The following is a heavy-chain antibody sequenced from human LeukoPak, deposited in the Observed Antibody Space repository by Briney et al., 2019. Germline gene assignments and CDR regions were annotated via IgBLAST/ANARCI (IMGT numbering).Heavy chain of an antibody. J-gene: IGHJ6*02. D-gene: IGHD3-3*01. CDR2: IIPIFGTA. Sequence: EASVKVSCKASGYTFTSYYMHWVRQAPGQGLEWMGGIIPIFGTANYAQKFQGRVTITADESTSTAYMELSSLRSEDTAVYYCARRAPNPDFWSGYSYYGMDVWGQGTTVTVSS. V-gene: IGHV1-69*13. CDR1: GYTFTSYY. CDR3: ARRAPNPDFWSGYSYYGMDV.